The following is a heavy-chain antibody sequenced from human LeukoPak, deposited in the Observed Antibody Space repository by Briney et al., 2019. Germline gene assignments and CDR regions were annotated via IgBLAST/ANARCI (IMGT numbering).Heavy chain of an antibody. J-gene: IGHJ6*02. Sequence: ASVKVSCKASGGTFISYAISWVRQAPGQGLEWMGRIIPILGIANYAQKFQGRVTITADKSTSTAYMELSSLRSEDTAVYYCARDHRITIFGVALDGMDVWGQGTTVTGSS. CDR3: ARDHRITIFGVALDGMDV. D-gene: IGHD3-3*01. CDR2: IIPILGIA. V-gene: IGHV1-69*04. CDR1: GGTFISYA.